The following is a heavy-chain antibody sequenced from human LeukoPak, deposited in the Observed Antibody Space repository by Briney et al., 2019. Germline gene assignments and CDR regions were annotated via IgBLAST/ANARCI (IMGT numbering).Heavy chain of an antibody. Sequence: PGGFLRLSCAASGFTFSSYSMNWVRQAPGKGLEWVSSISSSSSYIYYADSVKGRFTISRDNAKSSLYLQMNSLRAEDTAVYYCARDHSSSIDCWGQGTLVTVSS. CDR3: ARDHSSSIDC. D-gene: IGHD6-13*01. CDR1: GFTFSSYS. V-gene: IGHV3-21*01. CDR2: ISSSSSYI. J-gene: IGHJ4*02.